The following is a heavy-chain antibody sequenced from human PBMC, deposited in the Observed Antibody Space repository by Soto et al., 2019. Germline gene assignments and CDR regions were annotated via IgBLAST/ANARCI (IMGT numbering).Heavy chain of an antibody. J-gene: IGHJ4*02. CDR1: GISYSTYV. CDR2: INAGNGDT. Sequence: VQLVQSGAEVKKPGASVRISCTASGISYSTYVIHWVRQAPGQGLEWMGWINAGNGDTRYSQRFQGRVTLTRATSATTTEMDLSSLRSEGTSIYYCASAISGYVTWGQGTLVTVSS. D-gene: IGHD5-12*01. V-gene: IGHV1-3*01. CDR3: ASAISGYVT.